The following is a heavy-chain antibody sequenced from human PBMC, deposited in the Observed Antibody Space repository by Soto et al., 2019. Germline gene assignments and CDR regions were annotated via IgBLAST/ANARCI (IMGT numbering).Heavy chain of an antibody. CDR1: GYTFTSYG. J-gene: IGHJ6*02. Sequence: ASVKVSCKASGYTFTSYGISWVRQAPGQGLEWMGWISAYNGNTNYAQKLQGRVTMTTDTSTSTAYMELRSLRSDDTAVYYCARGYYYDSSGYYYFFFPPPTSYGMYVWGQGTTVTVSS. V-gene: IGHV1-18*01. CDR3: ARGYYYDSSGYYYFFFPPPTSYGMYV. CDR2: ISAYNGNT. D-gene: IGHD3-22*01.